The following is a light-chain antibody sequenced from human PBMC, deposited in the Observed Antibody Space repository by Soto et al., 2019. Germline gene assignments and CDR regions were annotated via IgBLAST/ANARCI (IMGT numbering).Light chain of an antibody. V-gene: IGKV3-11*01. J-gene: IGKJ1*01. CDR3: QQGGT. CDR2: DAS. CDR1: QSVSSY. Sequence: EIVSRQSPATLSLSPGERATLSCRASQSVSSYLAWYQQKPGQAPRLLIYDASNRATGIPARFSGSGSGTDFTLTIRRLEPEDFAVYYCQQGGTFGQGTKVDIK.